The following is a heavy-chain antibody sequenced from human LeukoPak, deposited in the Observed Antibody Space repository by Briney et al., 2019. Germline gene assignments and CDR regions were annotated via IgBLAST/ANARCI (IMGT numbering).Heavy chain of an antibody. CDR3: AKAPKGSGSYYYYYMDV. D-gene: IGHD3-10*01. J-gene: IGHJ6*03. Sequence: GGSLRLSCAASGFTFSSYAMSWVRQAPGKGLEWVSAISGSGGSTYYADSVKGRFTISRDNSKNTLYLQMNSLRAEDTAVYYCAKAPKGSGSYYYYYMDVWGKGTTVTVSS. CDR2: ISGSGGST. CDR1: GFTFSSYA. V-gene: IGHV3-23*01.